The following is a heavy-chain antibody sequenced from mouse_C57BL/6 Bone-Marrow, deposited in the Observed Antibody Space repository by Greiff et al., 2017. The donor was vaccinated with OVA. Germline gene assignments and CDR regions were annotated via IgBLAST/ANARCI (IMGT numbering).Heavy chain of an antibody. CDR2: IYPGSGST. V-gene: IGHV1-55*01. CDR1: GYTFTSYW. D-gene: IGHD2-3*01. J-gene: IGHJ1*03. Sequence: QVQLQQPGAELVKPGASVKMSCKASGYTFTSYWITWVKQRPGQGLEWIGDIYPGSGSTNYNEKFKSKATLTVDTSSSTAYMQLSSLTSEDSAVYYCTFYDAGKGYWYFDVWGTGTTVTVSS. CDR3: TFYDAGKGYWYFDV.